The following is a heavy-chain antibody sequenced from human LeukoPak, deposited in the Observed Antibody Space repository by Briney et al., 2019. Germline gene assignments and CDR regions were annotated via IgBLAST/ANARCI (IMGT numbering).Heavy chain of an antibody. J-gene: IGHJ2*01. CDR3: VTGHYDSRMYFDL. CDR1: GLTFNTYW. V-gene: IGHV3-74*01. CDR2: IKFDGSLA. Sequence: GGSLRLSYGASGLTFNTYWIHWLRQAPGKGLVWVSQIKFDGSLASYADSVKGRFTISRDNTKNTLYLQMNSLGTEDTAVYYCVTGHYDSRMYFDLWGRGTLVIVSS. D-gene: IGHD3-16*01.